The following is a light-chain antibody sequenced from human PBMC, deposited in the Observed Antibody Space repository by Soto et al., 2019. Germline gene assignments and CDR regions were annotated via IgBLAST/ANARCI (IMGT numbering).Light chain of an antibody. CDR2: DAS. V-gene: IGKV3D-15*01. CDR1: QSVSSY. Sequence: EIVMTQSPATLSVSPGERATLSCRASQSVSSYLAWYQQKPGQAPRLLIYDASSRATGIPARFSGSGSGTEFTLTISSLQTDDFSTYYCQQYHSYWTFGQGTKVDI. CDR3: QQYHSYWT. J-gene: IGKJ1*01.